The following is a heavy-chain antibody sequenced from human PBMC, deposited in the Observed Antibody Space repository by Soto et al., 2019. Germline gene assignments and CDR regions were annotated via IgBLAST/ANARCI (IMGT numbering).Heavy chain of an antibody. CDR1: GGSFSGYY. J-gene: IGHJ5*02. V-gene: IGHV4-34*01. Sequence: SDTLCLTCAVYGGSFSGYYWSWIRQPPGKGLEWIGEINHSGSTNYNPSLKSRVTISVDTSKNQFSLKLSSVTAADTAVYYCARWDDYVWASYRPRGWFDPWGQGTLVT. CDR3: ARWDDYVWASYRPRGWFDP. D-gene: IGHD3-16*02. CDR2: INHSGST.